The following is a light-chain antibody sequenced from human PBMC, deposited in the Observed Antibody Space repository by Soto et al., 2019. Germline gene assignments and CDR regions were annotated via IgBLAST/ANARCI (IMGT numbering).Light chain of an antibody. CDR3: QQRSDWPLT. V-gene: IGKV3-11*01. CDR2: DAS. CDR1: QSVSSY. J-gene: IGKJ5*01. Sequence: EIELTQSPATLSLSPGERATLSCRASQSVSSYLGWYQQKPGQAPRLLIYDASQRATGTPPRFSGSGSGTDFTLTLSSLEPEDFAVYYCQQRSDWPLTFGQGTRLEIK.